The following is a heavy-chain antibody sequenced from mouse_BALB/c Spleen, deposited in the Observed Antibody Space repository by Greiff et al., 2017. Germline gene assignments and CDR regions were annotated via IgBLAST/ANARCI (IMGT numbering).Heavy chain of an antibody. D-gene: IGHD2-2*01. CDR2: IDTSDSYT. J-gene: IGHJ4*01. V-gene: IGHV1-69*01. Sequence: QVQLQQPGAELVMPGASVKMSCKASGYTFTDYWMHWVKQRPGQGLEWIGAIDTSDSYTSYNQKFKGKATLTVDESSITAYMQLSSLTSEDSAVYYCARWLRPYAMDYWGQGTSVTVSS. CDR1: GYTFTDYW. CDR3: ARWLRPYAMDY.